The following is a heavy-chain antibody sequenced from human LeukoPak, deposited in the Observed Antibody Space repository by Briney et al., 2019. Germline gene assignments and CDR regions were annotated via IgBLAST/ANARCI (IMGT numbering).Heavy chain of an antibody. V-gene: IGHV3-21*01. Sequence: GGSLRLSCGASGFTFSSYSMNWVRQAPGKGLEWVSSISSSSSYIYYADSVKGRFTISRDNAKNSLYLQMNSLRAEDTAVYYCARSQRGPAAAFVYWGQGTLVTVSS. CDR1: GFTFSSYS. J-gene: IGHJ4*02. D-gene: IGHD2-2*01. CDR2: ISSSSSYI. CDR3: ARSQRGPAAAFVY.